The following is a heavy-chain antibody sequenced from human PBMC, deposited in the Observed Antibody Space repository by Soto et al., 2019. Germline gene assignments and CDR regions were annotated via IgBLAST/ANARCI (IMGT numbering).Heavy chain of an antibody. CDR2: IDPSDSNT. CDR3: ARRVGGMDV. Sequence: EVQLVQSGAEVRKPGESLRISCKASGYRFTSYHIIWVRQMAGKGLEWMGRIDPSDSNTKYSPSFQGHVTISLDKSITTAYLQWSSLRATDTARYFCARRVGGMDVWGQGTTVTVSS. J-gene: IGHJ6*02. CDR1: GYRFTSYH. D-gene: IGHD3-16*01. V-gene: IGHV5-10-1*03.